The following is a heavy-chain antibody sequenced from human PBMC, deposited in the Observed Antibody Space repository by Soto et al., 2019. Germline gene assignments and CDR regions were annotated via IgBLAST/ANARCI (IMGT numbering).Heavy chain of an antibody. CDR3: ARGWSFDY. CDR2: TYYRSKWYN. J-gene: IGHJ4*02. D-gene: IGHD2-8*01. V-gene: IGHV6-1*01. CDR1: GDSVSSNSAA. Sequence: SQTLSLTCAISGDSVSSNSAAWNWIRLSPTRGLEWLGRTYYRSKWYNDYAVSVKSRITIDPDTSKNQFSLQLNSVTSEDTAMYYCARGWSFDYWGQGTLVTVSS.